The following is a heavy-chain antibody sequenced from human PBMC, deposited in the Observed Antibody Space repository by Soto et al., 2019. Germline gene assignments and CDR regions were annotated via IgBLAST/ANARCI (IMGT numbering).Heavy chain of an antibody. V-gene: IGHV4-31*03. CDR3: ARERIAVAGPYYYGMDV. D-gene: IGHD6-19*01. Sequence: SETLSLTCTVSGGSISSGGYYWSWIRQHPGKGLEWIGYIYYSGSTYYNPSLKSRVTISVGTSKNQFSLKLSSVTAADTAVYYCARERIAVAGPYYYGMDVWGQGTTVTVSS. CDR1: GGSISSGGYY. CDR2: IYYSGST. J-gene: IGHJ6*02.